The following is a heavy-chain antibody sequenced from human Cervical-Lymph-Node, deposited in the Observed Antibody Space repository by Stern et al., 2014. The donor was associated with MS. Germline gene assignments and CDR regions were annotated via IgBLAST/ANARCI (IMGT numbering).Heavy chain of an antibody. CDR2: ISGSGDST. V-gene: IGHV3-23*04. D-gene: IGHD6-19*01. J-gene: IGHJ4*02. CDR1: GFTFSSYA. Sequence: MQLVESGGSLVQPGGSLRLSCAASGFTFSSYAMSWVSQAPGKGLEWVSAISGSGDSTYYADSVKGRFTISRDNSKNTLYLQMNSLRADDTAVYYCAKEGILVASFDYWGQGTLVTVSS. CDR3: AKEGILVASFDY.